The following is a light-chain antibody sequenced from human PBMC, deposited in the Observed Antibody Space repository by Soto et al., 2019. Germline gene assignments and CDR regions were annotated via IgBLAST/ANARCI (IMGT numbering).Light chain of an antibody. CDR2: DAS. CDR3: QQYETFSGT. J-gene: IGKJ1*01. Sequence: LPITQSPSTLSGSVGDRLTITFRASQTISSWLAWYQQKKGKXPKXXIYDASALPRGVPSRFSGSGSGTKLTITIASLQPDDGETYYGQQYETFSGTFGPGTKVDI. CDR1: QTISSW. V-gene: IGKV1-5*01.